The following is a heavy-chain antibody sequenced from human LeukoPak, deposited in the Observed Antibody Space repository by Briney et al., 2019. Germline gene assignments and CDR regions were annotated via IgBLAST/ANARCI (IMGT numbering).Heavy chain of an antibody. CDR3: ARGSSYGSGSYRSEYFQH. CDR1: GGSFSGYY. Sequence: SETLSLTCAVYGGSFSGYYWSWIRQPPGKGLEWIGEINHSGSTNYNPSLKSRVTISVDTSKNQFSLKLSSVTAADTAVYYCARGSSYGSGSYRSEYFQHWGQGTLVTVSP. V-gene: IGHV4-34*01. CDR2: INHSGST. D-gene: IGHD3-10*01. J-gene: IGHJ1*01.